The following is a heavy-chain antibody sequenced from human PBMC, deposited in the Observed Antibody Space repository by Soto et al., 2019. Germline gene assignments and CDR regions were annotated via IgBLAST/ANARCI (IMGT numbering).Heavy chain of an antibody. Sequence: GASVKVSCKASGYTFTSYYMHWVRQAPGQGLEWMGIINPSGGSTSYAQKFQGRVTMTRDTSTSTVYMELSSLRSEDTAVYYCARVFGGPHRMYYMDVWGKGTTVTVSS. J-gene: IGHJ6*03. D-gene: IGHD2-15*01. CDR3: ARVFGGPHRMYYMDV. CDR1: GYTFTSYY. V-gene: IGHV1-46*03. CDR2: INPSGGST.